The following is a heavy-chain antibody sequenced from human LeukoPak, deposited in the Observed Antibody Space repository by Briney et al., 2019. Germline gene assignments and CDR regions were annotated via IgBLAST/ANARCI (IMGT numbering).Heavy chain of an antibody. V-gene: IGHV3-23*01. CDR3: AKDYDFWSGYMRSTNWFDP. Sequence: GGSLRLSCAASGFTFSSYAMSWVRQAPGKGLEWVSAISGSGGSTYCADSVKGRFTISRDNSKNTLYLQMNSLRAEDTAVYYCAKDYDFWSGYMRSTNWFDPWGQGTLVTVSS. CDR1: GFTFSSYA. CDR2: ISGSGGST. D-gene: IGHD3-3*01. J-gene: IGHJ5*02.